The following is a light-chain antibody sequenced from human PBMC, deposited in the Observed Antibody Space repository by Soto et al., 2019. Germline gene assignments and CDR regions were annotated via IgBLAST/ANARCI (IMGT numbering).Light chain of an antibody. CDR1: SSDVGAYNF. Sequence: QSVLTQPASVSGSPGQSIAMSCTGTSSDVGAYNFVSWYQQLPGKAPQLIIFDVSDRPSGVSNRFSGSKSGNTASLTISGLQADDEADYYCSSYTTTSTYVFGTGAKLTVL. CDR2: DVS. J-gene: IGLJ1*01. V-gene: IGLV2-14*03. CDR3: SSYTTTSTYV.